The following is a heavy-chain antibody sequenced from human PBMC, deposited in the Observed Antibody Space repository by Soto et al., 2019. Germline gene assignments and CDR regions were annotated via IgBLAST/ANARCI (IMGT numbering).Heavy chain of an antibody. CDR1: GYSFSTYD. CDR3: ANSYDSGFDH. Sequence: ASVKVSCKASGYSFSTYDISWLRQAPGQGPEWMGRISPKNGNTNYAQNFQDRVTMTADTSSSTAYMELRGLRSDDTAKYYCANSYDSGFDHWGQGTLVTVSS. CDR2: ISPKNGNT. J-gene: IGHJ5*02. V-gene: IGHV1-18*04. D-gene: IGHD3-3*01.